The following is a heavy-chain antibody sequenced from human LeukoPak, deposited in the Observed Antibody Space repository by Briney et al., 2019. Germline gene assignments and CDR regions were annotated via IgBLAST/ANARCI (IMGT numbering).Heavy chain of an antibody. V-gene: IGHV3-7*01. CDR1: GFTFSSYW. Sequence: GGSLRLSCVASGFTFSSYWMNWVRQAPGKGLEWVANIKQDGSEKYYVDSVKGRFTISRDSAKNSLYLQMNSLRAEDTAIYYCVGGSGYWGQGTLVTVSS. CDR2: IKQDGSEK. J-gene: IGHJ4*02. CDR3: VGGSGY. D-gene: IGHD5-12*01.